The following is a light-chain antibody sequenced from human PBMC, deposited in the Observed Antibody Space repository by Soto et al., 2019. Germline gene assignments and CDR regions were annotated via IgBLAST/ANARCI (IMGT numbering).Light chain of an antibody. CDR2: WAS. Sequence: DIQMTQSPSTLSASVGDTVTITYRAGQSISSWLAWYQQQPGKAPKLLFYWASDLQGSVPSRFSATGSGTEFSLTISSLQPNDCSTYSCQQYNTYSETFGQGTKVELK. V-gene: IGKV1-5*03. J-gene: IGKJ1*01. CDR3: QQYNTYSET. CDR1: QSISSW.